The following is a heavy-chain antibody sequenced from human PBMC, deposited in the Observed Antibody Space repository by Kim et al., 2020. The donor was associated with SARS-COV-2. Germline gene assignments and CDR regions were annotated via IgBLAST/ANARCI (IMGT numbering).Heavy chain of an antibody. Sequence: GGSLRLSCTASGFTFDDFAMSWFRQAPGKGLEWVGFIRSKAYGGTSAYAASVKGRFTISRDDSNSIAYLQMNSKKTEDTAVYYCTRGLRYYYDSSGRQYFDDWGQGTMVTVAS. D-gene: IGHD3-22*01. J-gene: IGHJ4*02. CDR2: IRSKAYGGTS. V-gene: IGHV3-49*03. CDR3: TRGLRYYYDSSGRQYFDD. CDR1: GFTFDDFA.